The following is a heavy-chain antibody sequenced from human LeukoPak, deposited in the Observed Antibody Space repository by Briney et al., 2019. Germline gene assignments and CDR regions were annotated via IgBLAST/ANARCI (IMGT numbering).Heavy chain of an antibody. J-gene: IGHJ2*01. CDR1: GFNFDDYA. CDR2: INWKTGNG. CDR3: TRRAARWQFDL. V-gene: IGHV3-9*01. D-gene: IGHD5-24*01. Sequence: GGSLRLSCAVSGFNFDDYAMHWVRQAPGRGLEWVSGINWKTGNGIYADSVKGRFTISRDNAKNSLYLQMSSLRAEDTALYYCTRRAARWQFDLWGRGTLLTVPS.